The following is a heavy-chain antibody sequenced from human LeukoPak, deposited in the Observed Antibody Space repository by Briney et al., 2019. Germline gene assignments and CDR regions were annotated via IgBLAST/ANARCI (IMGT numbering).Heavy chain of an antibody. Sequence: SQTLSLTCALSGDSVSSNSAAWNWIRQSPSRGLEWLGRTYYRSKWYNDYALSAKSRITINPDTSKNQFALQLNSVTPEDTAVYYCAREGYSGYVYWFDPWGQGTLVTVSS. CDR1: GDSVSSNSAA. D-gene: IGHD5-12*01. J-gene: IGHJ5*02. CDR3: AREGYSGYVYWFDP. CDR2: TYYRSKWYN. V-gene: IGHV6-1*01.